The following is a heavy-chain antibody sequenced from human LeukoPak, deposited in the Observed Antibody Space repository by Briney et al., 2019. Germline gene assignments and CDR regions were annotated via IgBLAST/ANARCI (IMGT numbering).Heavy chain of an antibody. J-gene: IGHJ4*02. CDR2: ISGTAGST. CDR1: GFTFSNYA. Sequence: GGSLSLSCAASGFTFSNYAMSWVRQAPGKGLEWVSAISGTAGSTYYADSVKGRFTISRDNSKNTLNLQMNSLGAEDTAVYYCAKGKTTGGGPGYYFDYWGQGTLVTVSS. D-gene: IGHD1/OR15-1a*01. V-gene: IGHV3-23*01. CDR3: AKGKTTGGGPGYYFDY.